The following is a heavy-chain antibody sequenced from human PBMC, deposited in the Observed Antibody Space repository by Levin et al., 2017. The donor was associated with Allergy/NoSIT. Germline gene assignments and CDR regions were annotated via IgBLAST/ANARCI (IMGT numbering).Heavy chain of an antibody. D-gene: IGHD6-13*01. Sequence: GESLKISCKASGYTFTSYYMHWVRQAPGQGLEWMGIINPSGGSTSYAQKFQGRVTMTRDTSTSTVYMELSSLRSEDTAVYYCARGGVASAAGKGVAFDIWGQGTMVTVSS. CDR3: ARGGVASAAGKGVAFDI. V-gene: IGHV1-46*01. J-gene: IGHJ3*02. CDR1: GYTFTSYY. CDR2: INPSGGST.